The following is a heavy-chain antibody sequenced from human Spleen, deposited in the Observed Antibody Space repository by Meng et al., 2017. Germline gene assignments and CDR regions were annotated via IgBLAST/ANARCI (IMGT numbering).Heavy chain of an antibody. J-gene: IGHJ4*02. D-gene: IGHD3-22*01. CDR1: GFTFNSYW. V-gene: IGHV3-48*04. CDR2: ISRSGSTI. Sequence: GESLKISCAASGFTFNSYWMSWVRQAPGKGLEWVSYISRSGSTIYYADSVKGRFTISRDNAKNSLYLQMNSLRAEDTAVYYCARAHFDSSDFPTYDFDYWGQGMLVTVSS. CDR3: ARAHFDSSDFPTYDFDY.